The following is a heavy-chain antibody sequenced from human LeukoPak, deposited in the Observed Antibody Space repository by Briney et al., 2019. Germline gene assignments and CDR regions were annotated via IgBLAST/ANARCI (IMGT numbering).Heavy chain of an antibody. V-gene: IGHV4-34*01. Sequence: SETLSLTCAVYGGSFSGYYRSWIRQPPGKGLEWIGEINHSGSTNYNPSLKSRVTISVDTSKNQFSLKLSSVTAADTAVYYCARSRLLWFGELMGGFDYWGQGTLVTVSS. CDR3: ARSRLLWFGELMGGFDY. J-gene: IGHJ4*02. D-gene: IGHD3-10*01. CDR2: INHSGST. CDR1: GGSFSGYY.